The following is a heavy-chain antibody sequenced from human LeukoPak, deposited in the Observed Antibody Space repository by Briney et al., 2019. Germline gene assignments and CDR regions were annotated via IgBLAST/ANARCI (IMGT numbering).Heavy chain of an antibody. V-gene: IGHV3-30*02. CDR3: AKEYNYYFDY. Sequence: GGSLRLSCAASGFSISTYDMHWVRRAPGKGLEWVTVIRYDGSNKYYADSVKGRFTISRDNSKNTVYLQMNSLRAEDTAVYYCAKEYNYYFDYWGQGTLVTVSS. CDR2: IRYDGSNK. D-gene: IGHD1-1*01. CDR1: GFSISTYD. J-gene: IGHJ4*02.